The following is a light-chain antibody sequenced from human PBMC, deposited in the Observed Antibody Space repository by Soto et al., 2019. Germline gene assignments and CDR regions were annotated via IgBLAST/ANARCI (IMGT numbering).Light chain of an antibody. CDR2: DVN. Sequence: QSVLTQPRSVSGSRGQSVTISCTGTSSDVGGYNYVSWYRRHPGKAPKLMIYDVNKRPSGVPDRFSGSKSGNTASLTISGLQADDEADYYCCSYAGTYTYAFGTGTKVTVL. J-gene: IGLJ1*01. CDR3: CSYAGTYTYA. V-gene: IGLV2-11*01. CDR1: SSDVGGYNY.